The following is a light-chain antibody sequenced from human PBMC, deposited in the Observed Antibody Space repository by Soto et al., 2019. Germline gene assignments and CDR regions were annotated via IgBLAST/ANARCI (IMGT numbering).Light chain of an antibody. J-gene: IGKJ4*01. Sequence: DIQMTQSTSALAASVGDSVTITFLAIQSIKNGLAWYQQQPGTAPKFLIYDASTLESGVPSRFSGSGSGTEFTLTISSLQADDFATYFSQQYDDYPLTLGGGTKVDIK. CDR1: QSIKNG. CDR2: DAS. CDR3: QQYDDYPLT. V-gene: IGKV1-5*01.